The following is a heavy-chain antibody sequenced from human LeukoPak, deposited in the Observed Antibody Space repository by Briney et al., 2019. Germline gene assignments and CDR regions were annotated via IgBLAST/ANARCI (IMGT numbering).Heavy chain of an antibody. CDR2: IYYSGST. CDR1: GGSISSGDYY. Sequence: SETLSLTCTVSGGSISSGDYYWSWIRQPPGKGLEWIGYIYYSGSTYYNPSLKSRVTISVDTSKNQFSLKLSSVTAADTAVYYCARDGSHYDILTGYYYYYYYMDVWGKGTTVTVSS. V-gene: IGHV4-30-4*08. D-gene: IGHD3-9*01. CDR3: ARDGSHYDILTGYYYYYYYMDV. J-gene: IGHJ6*03.